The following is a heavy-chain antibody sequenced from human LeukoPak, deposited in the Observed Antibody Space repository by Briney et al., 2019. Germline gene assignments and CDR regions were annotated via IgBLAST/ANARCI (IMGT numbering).Heavy chain of an antibody. CDR2: ISSSGSTI. CDR1: GFTFSDYY. Sequence: GGSLRLSCAASGFTFSDYYMSWIRQAPGKGLEWVSYISSSGSTIYCADSVKGRFTISRDNSKNALYLQMNSLRAEDTAVYYCAKIYWNPRSFDYWGQGTLVTVSS. V-gene: IGHV3-11*01. J-gene: IGHJ4*02. D-gene: IGHD1-1*01. CDR3: AKIYWNPRSFDY.